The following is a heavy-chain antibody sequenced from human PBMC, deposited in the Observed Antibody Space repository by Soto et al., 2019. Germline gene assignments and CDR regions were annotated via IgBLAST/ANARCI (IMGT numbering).Heavy chain of an antibody. V-gene: IGHV4-34*01. CDR2: INHSVTT. J-gene: IGHJ5*02. Sequence: SETLSLTCAVYGGSFSGYYWNWIRQPPGKELEWIGEINHSVTTIYNPSHKSRITINPDTSKNQFSLQLNSVTPEYTAVYYCARANPTGGGYDRWGQGTLVTVSS. CDR1: GGSFSGYY. CDR3: ARANPTGGGYDR. D-gene: IGHD5-12*01.